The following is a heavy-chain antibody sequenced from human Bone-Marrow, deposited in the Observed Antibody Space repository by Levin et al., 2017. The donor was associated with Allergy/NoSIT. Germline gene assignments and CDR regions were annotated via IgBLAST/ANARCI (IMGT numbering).Heavy chain of an antibody. Sequence: SETLSLTCTVSGGSITSSSDYWAWIRQPPGKGLEWIASIHHSGNGYYNESLRSRVTMLADTSKNQFSLSLSSVTAADTAVYYCARQRYDLWSANWFDPWGQGTLVTVTS. CDR3: ARQRYDLWSANWFDP. CDR1: GGSITSSSDY. D-gene: IGHD3-3*01. CDR2: IHHSGNG. V-gene: IGHV4-39*07. J-gene: IGHJ5*02.